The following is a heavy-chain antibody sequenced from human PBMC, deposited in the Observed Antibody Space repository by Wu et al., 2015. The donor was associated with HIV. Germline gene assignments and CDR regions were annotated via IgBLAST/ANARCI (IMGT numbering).Heavy chain of an antibody. Sequence: QVQLVQSGAEVKKPGSSVKVSCKASGGTFSSYAISWVRQAPGQGLEWMGGIIPIFGTANYAQKFQGRVTITADESTSTAYMELSSLRSEDTAVYYCARHASRGGIVVVPAASRYYYYYMDVWGKGTTVTVSS. V-gene: IGHV1-69*12. CDR3: ARHASRGGIVVVPAASRYYYYYMDV. J-gene: IGHJ6*03. CDR1: GGTFSSYA. D-gene: IGHD2-2*01. CDR2: IIPIFGTA.